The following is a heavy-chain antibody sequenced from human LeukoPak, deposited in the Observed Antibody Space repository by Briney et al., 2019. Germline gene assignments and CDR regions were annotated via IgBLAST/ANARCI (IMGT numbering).Heavy chain of an antibody. V-gene: IGHV3-11*01. CDR1: GFTFSDYN. Sequence: GGSLRLSCAASGFTFSDYNMRWIRQAPGKGLEWVSSISRSGSTKYYADSVKGRFTISRDNAKNSLFLQMNSLRAEDTAVYYCAKGGYGSGSYSNLDYWGQGTLVTVSS. D-gene: IGHD3-10*01. CDR3: AKGGYGSGSYSNLDY. CDR2: ISRSGSTK. J-gene: IGHJ4*02.